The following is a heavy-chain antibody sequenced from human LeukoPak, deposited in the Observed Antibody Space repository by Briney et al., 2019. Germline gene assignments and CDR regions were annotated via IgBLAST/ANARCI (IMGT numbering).Heavy chain of an antibody. CDR2: ISGSGGST. CDR3: ARVKTGNWLSRGYYYMDV. Sequence: PGGSLRLSCAASGFTFSSYAMSWVRQAPGKGLEWVLAISGSGGSTYYADSVKGRFTISRDNSKNTLYLQMNSLRAEDTAVYYCARVKTGNWLSRGYYYMDVWGKGTTVTVPS. J-gene: IGHJ6*03. CDR1: GFTFSSYA. V-gene: IGHV3-23*01. D-gene: IGHD1-1*01.